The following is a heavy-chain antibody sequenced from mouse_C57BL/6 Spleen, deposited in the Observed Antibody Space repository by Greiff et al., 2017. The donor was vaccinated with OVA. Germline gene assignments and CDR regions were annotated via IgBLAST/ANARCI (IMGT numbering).Heavy chain of an antibody. D-gene: IGHD1-1*01. CDR3: ARGAYYGSSYSNYAMDY. CDR1: GYTFTSYW. J-gene: IGHJ4*01. CDR2: IDPNSGGT. Sequence: VQLQQPGAELVKPGASVKLSCKASGYTFTSYWMHWVKQRPGRGLEWIGRIDPNSGGTKYNEKFKSKATLTVDKPSSTAYMQLSSLTSEDSAVYYCARGAYYGSSYSNYAMDYWGQGTSVTVSS. V-gene: IGHV1-72*01.